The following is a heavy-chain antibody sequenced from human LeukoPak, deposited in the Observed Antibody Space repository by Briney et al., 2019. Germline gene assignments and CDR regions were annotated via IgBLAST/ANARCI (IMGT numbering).Heavy chain of an antibody. Sequence: PGGSLRLSCAASGFTFSSYEMTWVRQAPGKGLEWVSYITSSGSAIYYADSVKGRFTISRDSAKNSVYLLMISLRVEEDTAVYYCARAYGGHLDYWGQGTLVTVSS. CDR2: ITSSGSAI. V-gene: IGHV3-48*03. CDR1: GFTFSSYE. D-gene: IGHD4-23*01. CDR3: ARAYGGHLDY. J-gene: IGHJ4*02.